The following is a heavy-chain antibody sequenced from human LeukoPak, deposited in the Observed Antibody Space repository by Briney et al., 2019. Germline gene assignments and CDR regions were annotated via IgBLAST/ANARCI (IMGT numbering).Heavy chain of an antibody. Sequence: ASVTVSCKASGYTFTNYYMHWVRQAPGQGLEWMGIINPSGGSTSYAQKFQGRVTMTRDTSTSTVYMELSSLRSEDTAVYYCVTSNNDIAAPAYWGQGTLVTVSS. CDR3: VTSNNDIAAPAY. J-gene: IGHJ4*02. V-gene: IGHV1-46*01. CDR1: GYTFTNYY. CDR2: INPSGGST. D-gene: IGHD6-25*01.